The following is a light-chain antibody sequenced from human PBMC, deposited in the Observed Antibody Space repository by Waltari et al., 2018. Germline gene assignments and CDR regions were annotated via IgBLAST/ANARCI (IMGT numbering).Light chain of an antibody. CDR3: QSYDMSLSAYV. J-gene: IGLJ3*02. CDR1: SSNIGAGFD. Sequence: QSVLTQPPSLSGAPGQRVTISCAGNSSNIGAGFDVHWYQQFPGSAPLRLISLNNNRPSGVPVRFSASKSGTSASLAVSGLRGQDEADYYCQSYDMSLSAYVFGGGTKLTVL. V-gene: IGLV1-40*01. CDR2: LNN.